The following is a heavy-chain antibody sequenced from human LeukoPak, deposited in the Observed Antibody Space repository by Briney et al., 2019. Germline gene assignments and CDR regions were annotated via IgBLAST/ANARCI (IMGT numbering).Heavy chain of an antibody. V-gene: IGHV4-59*01. CDR3: ARVGSSGWYNYFDY. D-gene: IGHD6-19*01. CDR1: GGSISSYY. Sequence: LETLSLTCTVSGGSISSYYWSWIRQPPGKGLEWIGYIYYSGSTNYNPSLKSRVTISVDTSKNQFSLKLSSVTAADTAVYYCARVGSSGWYNYFDYWGQGTLVTVSS. CDR2: IYYSGST. J-gene: IGHJ4*02.